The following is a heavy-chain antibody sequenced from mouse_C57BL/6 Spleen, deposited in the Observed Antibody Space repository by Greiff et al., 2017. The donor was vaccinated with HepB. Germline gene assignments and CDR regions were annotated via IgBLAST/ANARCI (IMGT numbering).Heavy chain of an antibody. D-gene: IGHD2-4*01. J-gene: IGHJ4*01. CDR3: ARDGDDYDGAMDY. CDR1: GFTFSSYA. V-gene: IGHV5-4*01. Sequence: EVQGVESGGGLVKPGGSLKLSCAASGFTFSSYAMSWVRQTPEKRLEWVATISDGGSYTYYPDNVKGRFTISRDNAKNNLYLQMSHLKSEDTAMYYCARDGDDYDGAMDYWGQGTSVTVSS. CDR2: ISDGGSYT.